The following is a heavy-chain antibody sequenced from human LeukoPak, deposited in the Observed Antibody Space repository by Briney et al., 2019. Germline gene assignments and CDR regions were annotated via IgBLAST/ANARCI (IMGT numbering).Heavy chain of an antibody. CDR1: GGTFSGYY. D-gene: IGHD3-10*01. CDR2: INHSGST. J-gene: IGHJ4*02. Sequence: SETLSLTCAVYGGTFSGYYWSWIRQPPGKGLEWIGEINHSGSTNYNPSLKSRVTISVDKSKNQFSLKLSSVTAADTAVYYCARVVWFGELLYCDYWGQGTLVTVSS. CDR3: ARVVWFGELLYCDY. V-gene: IGHV4-34*01.